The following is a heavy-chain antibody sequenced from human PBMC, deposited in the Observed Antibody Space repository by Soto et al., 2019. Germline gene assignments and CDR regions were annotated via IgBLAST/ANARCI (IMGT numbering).Heavy chain of an antibody. CDR1: GYSFRSYG. Sequence: QVQLVQSGAEVKQPGASVKVSCKASGYSFRSYGISWVRQAPGQGLEWLAWISGYNGNTKYAQKVQGRVTMTKDAPTRTAYMELTSLRSDDTAVYYCARGSIFGADESPKYYYGLDVWGQGTTVTVSS. D-gene: IGHD3-10*01. CDR3: ARGSIFGADESPKYYYGLDV. V-gene: IGHV1-18*01. CDR2: ISGYNGNT. J-gene: IGHJ6*02.